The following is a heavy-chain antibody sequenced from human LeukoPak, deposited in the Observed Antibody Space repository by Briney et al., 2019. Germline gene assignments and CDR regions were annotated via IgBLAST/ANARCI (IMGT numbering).Heavy chain of an antibody. CDR3: ARTSRGPAIAPAGRWEFDH. CDR1: GFSLTTSGMC. V-gene: IGHV2-70*11. Sequence: SGPTLVNPTQTLTLTCTFSGFSLTTSGMCVSWIRQPPGKALEWLARIDWDDDKYYRTSLKTRLTISKDPSKNQVVLTMTNMDPVDTATYYCARTSRGPAIAPAGRWEFDHWGQGTLVTVSS. CDR2: IDWDDDK. J-gene: IGHJ4*02. D-gene: IGHD6-13*01.